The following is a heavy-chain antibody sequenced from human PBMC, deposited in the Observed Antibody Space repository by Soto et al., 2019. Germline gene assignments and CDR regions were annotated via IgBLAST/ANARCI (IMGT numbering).Heavy chain of an antibody. CDR2: ISAYSGNT. CDR1: GYTFTSYG. Sequence: ASVKVSCKASGYTFTSYGISWVRQAPGQGLEWMGWISAYSGNTNYAQKLQGRVTMTRNTSISTAYMELSSLRSEDTAVYYCARGDRWFDPWGQGTLVTVSS. CDR3: ARGDRWFDP. V-gene: IGHV1-18*01. J-gene: IGHJ5*02.